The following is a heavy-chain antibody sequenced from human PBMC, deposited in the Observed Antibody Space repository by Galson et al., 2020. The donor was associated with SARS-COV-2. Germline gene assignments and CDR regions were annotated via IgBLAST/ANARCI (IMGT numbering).Heavy chain of an antibody. Sequence: GGSLRLSCAASGFSFSIYATHWVRQAPGKGLEWVEVISSDGDNKYYADSVRGRFTISRDNSKNTLYLQMDSLRPDDTAVYYCARGTQRFKGDYYYGMDVWGQGTTVTVSS. D-gene: IGHD3-3*01. CDR1: GFSFSIYA. CDR2: ISSDGDNK. J-gene: IGHJ6*02. CDR3: ARGTQRFKGDYYYGMDV. V-gene: IGHV3-30*01.